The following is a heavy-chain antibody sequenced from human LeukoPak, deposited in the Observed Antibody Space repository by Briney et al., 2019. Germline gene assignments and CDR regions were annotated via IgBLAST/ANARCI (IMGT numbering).Heavy chain of an antibody. CDR3: PRAKPRPARYRRSSFDY. J-gene: IGHJ4*02. CDR1: GGSFSGYY. D-gene: IGHD6-13*01. CDR2: INHSGST. Sequence: SETLSLTCAVYGGSFSGYYWSWIRQPPGKGLEWIGEINHSGSTNYNPSLKSRVTISVDTSKNQFSLKLSSVTAADTAVYYCPRAKPRPARYRRSSFDYWGQETLVTVSS. V-gene: IGHV4-34*01.